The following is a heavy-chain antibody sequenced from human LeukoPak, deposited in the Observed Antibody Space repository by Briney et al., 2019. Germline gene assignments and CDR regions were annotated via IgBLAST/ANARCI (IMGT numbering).Heavy chain of an antibody. CDR3: AREVGRVDV. V-gene: IGHV4-59*01. CDR2: IYYSGST. J-gene: IGHJ6*02. CDR1: GGSFSGYY. Sequence: SETLSLTCAVYGGSFSGYYWSWIRQPPGKGLEWIGYIYYSGSTNYNPSLKSRVTISVDTSKNQFSLKLSSVTAADTAVYYCAREVGRVDVWGQGTTVTVSS. D-gene: IGHD2-15*01.